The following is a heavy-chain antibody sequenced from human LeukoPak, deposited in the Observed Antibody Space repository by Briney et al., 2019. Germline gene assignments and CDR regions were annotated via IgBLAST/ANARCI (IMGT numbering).Heavy chain of an antibody. Sequence: GGSLRLSCAASGFTFSNFGMHWVRQAPGKGLEWVSFIRYDAANTYYADFVKGRSTISRDNSKNTLYLQINSLKDEDTAVYYCANKVAHHLDSWGQGTLVTVSS. J-gene: IGHJ4*02. CDR3: ANKVAHHLDS. CDR1: GFTFSNFG. V-gene: IGHV3-30*02. CDR2: IRYDAANT.